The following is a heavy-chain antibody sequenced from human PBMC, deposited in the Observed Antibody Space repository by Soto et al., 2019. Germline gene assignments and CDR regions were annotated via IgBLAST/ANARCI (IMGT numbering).Heavy chain of an antibody. D-gene: IGHD3-22*01. CDR2: IIPIFGTA. CDR3: ALRPHRLLPMNYFDY. CDR1: GGTFSSYA. Sequence: QVQLVQSGAEVKKPGSSVKVSCKASGGTFSSYAISWVRQAPGQGLEWMGGIIPIFGTANYAQKFQGRVKITADKSTSTAYMELSSLRSEDTAVYYCALRPHRLLPMNYFDYWGQGTLVTVSS. V-gene: IGHV1-69*06. J-gene: IGHJ4*02.